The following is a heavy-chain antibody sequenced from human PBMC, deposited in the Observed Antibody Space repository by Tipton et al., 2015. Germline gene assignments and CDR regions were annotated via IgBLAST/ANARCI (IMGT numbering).Heavy chain of an antibody. D-gene: IGHD6-13*01. CDR3: AREWSSSWYAEY. V-gene: IGHV4-4*02. Sequence: TLSLTCSVSGDSISSSNWWSWVRQPPGKGLEWIGEIHHGGSTNYNPSLKSRVTMSVDTSKNQFSLHLSSVTAADTAVYYCAREWSSSWYAEYWGQGTLVTVSS. CDR1: GDSISSSNW. J-gene: IGHJ4*02. CDR2: IHHGGST.